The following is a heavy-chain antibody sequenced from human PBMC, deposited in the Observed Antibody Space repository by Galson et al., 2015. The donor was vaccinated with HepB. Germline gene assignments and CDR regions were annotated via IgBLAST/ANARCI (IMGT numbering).Heavy chain of an antibody. J-gene: IGHJ3*02. CDR3: ARVGPGRNGYNYGALDI. D-gene: IGHD5-24*01. Sequence: CAISGDSVSSNRAAWNWIRQSPSRGLEWLGRTLYRSKWSFDCAPSVASRIIINPDTSKNQVSLQLNSVTPEDTAVYYCARVGPGRNGYNYGALDIWAQGTMVTVSS. V-gene: IGHV6-1*01. CDR2: TLYRSKWSF. CDR1: GDSVSSNRAA.